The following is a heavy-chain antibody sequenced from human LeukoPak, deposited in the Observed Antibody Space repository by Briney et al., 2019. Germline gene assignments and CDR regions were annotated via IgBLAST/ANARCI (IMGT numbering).Heavy chain of an antibody. CDR2: INPNSGGT. J-gene: IGHJ6*02. Sequence: ASVKVSCKASGYTFTGYYMHWVRQAPGQGLEWMGWINPNSGGTNYAQEFQGRVTMTRDTSISTAYMELSRLRSDDTAVYYCARDVAVTTSDYYYGMDVWGQGTTVTVSS. D-gene: IGHD2-21*02. CDR3: ARDVAVTTSDYYYGMDV. CDR1: GYTFTGYY. V-gene: IGHV1-2*02.